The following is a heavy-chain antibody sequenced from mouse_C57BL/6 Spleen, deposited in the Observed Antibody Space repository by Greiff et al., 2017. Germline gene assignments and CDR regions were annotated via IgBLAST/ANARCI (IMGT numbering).Heavy chain of an antibody. V-gene: IGHV5-9*01. D-gene: IGHD2-5*01. J-gene: IGHJ2*01. CDR3: ARQNYYSNYDY. CDR1: GFTFSSYT. CDR2: ISGGGGNT. Sequence: EVKLVESGGGLVKPGGSLKLSCAASGFTFSSYTMSWVRQTPEKRLEWVATISGGGGNTYYPDSVKGRFTISRDNAKNTLYLQMSSLRSEDTALYYCARQNYYSNYDYWGQGTTLTVSS.